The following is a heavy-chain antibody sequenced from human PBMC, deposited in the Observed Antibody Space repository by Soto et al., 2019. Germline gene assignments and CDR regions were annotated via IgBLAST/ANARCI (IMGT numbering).Heavy chain of an antibody. CDR1: GCSISSYY. J-gene: IGHJ5*02. CDR3: ARDRYGDYDLNWFDP. D-gene: IGHD4-17*01. Sequence: SETLSLTCTFSGCSISSYYWILIRQPPGKGLEWIGYIYYSGSTNYNPSLESRVTISVDTSKNQFSLKLSSVTAADTAVYYCARDRYGDYDLNWFDPWGQGTLVTVSS. CDR2: IYYSGST. V-gene: IGHV4-59*01.